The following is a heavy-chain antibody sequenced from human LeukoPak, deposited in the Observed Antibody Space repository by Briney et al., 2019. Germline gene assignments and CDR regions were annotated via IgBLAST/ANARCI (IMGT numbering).Heavy chain of an antibody. CDR1: GGSTSSGGYY. D-gene: IGHD6-19*01. CDR2: IYHDGST. V-gene: IGHV4-30-2*01. Sequence: SQTLSLTCIVSGGSTSSGGYYWSWIRQPPGKGLEWIGYIYHDGSTYYNPSLKSRVTISVDGSKNQFSLRLNSVTAADTAVYYCASLNSSGWCLDYWGQGTLVTVSS. CDR3: ASLNSSGWCLDY. J-gene: IGHJ4*02.